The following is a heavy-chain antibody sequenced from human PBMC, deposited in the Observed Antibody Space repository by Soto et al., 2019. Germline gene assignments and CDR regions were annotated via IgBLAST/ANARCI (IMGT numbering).Heavy chain of an antibody. CDR3: ARDLECRDGNISHLDF. Sequence: QVHLVQSGAEVKKPGSSVKVACKASGGTFNNHVFNWVRQAPGQGLEWMGAIIPIIGTPNHSQRFQVRVTISSDKSPRTVYLELRSLRSDATAVYYCARDLECRDGNISHLDFGGQGTLFTFSS. CDR1: GGTFNNHV. CDR2: IIPIIGTP. J-gene: IGHJ4*02. V-gene: IGHV1-69*06. D-gene: IGHD2-15*01.